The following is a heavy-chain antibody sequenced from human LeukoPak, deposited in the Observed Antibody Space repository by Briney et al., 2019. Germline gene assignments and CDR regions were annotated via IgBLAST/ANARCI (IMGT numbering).Heavy chain of an antibody. D-gene: IGHD3-10*01. CDR1: GGTFSSYA. V-gene: IGHV1-69*04. CDR2: IIPILGIA. CDR3: ARDPYYGSGSYYPLDY. Sequence: SVKVSCKASGGTFSSYAISWVRQAPGQGLEWMGRIIPILGIANYAQKFQGRVTMTTDTSTSTAYMELRSLRSDDTAVYYCARDPYYGSGSYYPLDYWGQGTLVTVSS. J-gene: IGHJ4*02.